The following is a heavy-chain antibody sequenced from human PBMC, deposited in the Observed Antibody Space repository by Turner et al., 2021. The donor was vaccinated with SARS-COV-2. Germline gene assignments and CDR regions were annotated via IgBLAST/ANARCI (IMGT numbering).Heavy chain of an antibody. D-gene: IGHD5-18*01. CDR3: ARGVWDTAMGLLSYYYGMDV. Sequence: QVQLVKSGAEVKKPGASVKVYCKASGYTFTGYYMHWVRQAPGQGLECMGWINPNSGGTNYAHKFQGRVTMTMDTSISTAYMELSRLRSDDTAFYYCARGVWDTAMGLLSYYYGMDVWGQGTTFTFSS. V-gene: IGHV1-2*07. J-gene: IGHJ6*02. CDR2: INPNSGGT. CDR1: GYTFTGYY.